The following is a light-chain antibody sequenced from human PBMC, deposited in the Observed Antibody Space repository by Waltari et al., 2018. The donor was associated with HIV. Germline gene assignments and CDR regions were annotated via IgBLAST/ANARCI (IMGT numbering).Light chain of an antibody. CDR3: QQYYRYPLT. CDR2: KAS. Sequence: DIQMTQSPSTLSAFVGDRVTITCRASQSISSWLAWYQQKPGKAPKVLISKASSLEGGVPSRFSGSGSGTEFTLTISSLQPDDFATYSWQQYYRYPLTFGGGTKVQIK. J-gene: IGKJ4*01. V-gene: IGKV1-5*03. CDR1: QSISSW.